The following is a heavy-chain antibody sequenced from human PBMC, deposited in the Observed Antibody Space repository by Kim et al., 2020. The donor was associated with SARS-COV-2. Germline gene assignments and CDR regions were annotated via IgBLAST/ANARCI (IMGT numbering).Heavy chain of an antibody. Sequence: GGSLRLSCAASGFTFSSYAMHWVRQAPGKGLEYVSAISSNGGSTYYADSVKGRFTISRDNSKNTLYLQMDSLRAEDMAVYYCARSSPYSSSWAPLDYWGQGTLVTVSS. CDR1: GFTFSSYA. D-gene: IGHD6-13*01. CDR3: ARSSPYSSSWAPLDY. CDR2: ISSNGGST. V-gene: IGHV3-64*02. J-gene: IGHJ4*02.